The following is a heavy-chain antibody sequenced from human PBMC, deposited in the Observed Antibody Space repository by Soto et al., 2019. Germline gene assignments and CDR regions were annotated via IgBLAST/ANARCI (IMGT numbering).Heavy chain of an antibody. Sequence: ASVKVSCKASGYTFIGYYIHWVRQAPGQGLEWMGWINPNSSGTNYAQRFQGWVTMTRDRSISTAYMELSRLKSDDTAVYYCARVGGGLASLGYYGMDVWGQGTTVTVSS. CDR2: INPNSSGT. CDR3: ARVGGGLASLGYYGMDV. D-gene: IGHD3-10*01. CDR1: GYTFIGYY. J-gene: IGHJ6*02. V-gene: IGHV1-2*04.